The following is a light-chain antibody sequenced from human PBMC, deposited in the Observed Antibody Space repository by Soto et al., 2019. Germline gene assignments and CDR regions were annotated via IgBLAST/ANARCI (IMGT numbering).Light chain of an antibody. CDR1: QSISSSY. Sequence: EIVLTQSPGTLSLSPGERATLSCRASQSISSSYLAWYQQKPGQAPRLLIYGASSRSTGIPDRFSGSGSGTDFTLTISRLDPEDFAVYYCQQYDNSPYTFGQGTKLEIK. V-gene: IGKV3-20*01. J-gene: IGKJ2*01. CDR3: QQYDNSPYT. CDR2: GAS.